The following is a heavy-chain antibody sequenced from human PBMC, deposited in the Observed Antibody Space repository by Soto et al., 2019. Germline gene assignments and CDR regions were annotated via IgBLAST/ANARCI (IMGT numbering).Heavy chain of an antibody. CDR3: TTEQWLVRWYYFDY. D-gene: IGHD6-19*01. V-gene: IGHV3-15*01. CDR2: IKSKTDGGTT. CDR1: GFTFSNAW. Sequence: GGSLRLSCAASGFTFSNAWMSWVRQAPGKGLEWVGRIKSKTDGGTTDYAAPMKGRFTISRDDSKNTLYLQMNSLKTEDTAVYYCTTEQWLVRWYYFDYWGQGTLVTVSS. J-gene: IGHJ4*02.